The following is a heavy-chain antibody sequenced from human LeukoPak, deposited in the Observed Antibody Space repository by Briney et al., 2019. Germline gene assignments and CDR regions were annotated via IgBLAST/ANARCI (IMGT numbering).Heavy chain of an antibody. CDR3: ARVTKPFHHYYGMDV. Sequence: SETLSLTCTVSGGSISSYYWSWIRQPPGKGLEWIGYIYYSGSTNYHPSLKSRVTISVDTSKNQFSLKLSSVTAADTAVYYCARVTKPFHHYYGMDVWGQGTTVTVSS. V-gene: IGHV4-59*01. CDR2: IYYSGST. D-gene: IGHD5-18*01. J-gene: IGHJ6*02. CDR1: GGSISSYY.